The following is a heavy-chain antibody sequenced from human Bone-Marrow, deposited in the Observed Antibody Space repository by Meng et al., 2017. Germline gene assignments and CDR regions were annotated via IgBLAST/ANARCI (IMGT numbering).Heavy chain of an antibody. CDR1: GGSISSYY. CDR2: IYYSGST. Sequence: SETLSLTCTVSGGSISSYYWSWIRQPPGKGLEWIGYIYYSGSTNYNPSLKSRVTISVDTSKNQFSLKLSSVTAADTAVYYCARVYSRGGYVDYWGQGTLVTVS. V-gene: IGHV4-59*01. CDR3: ARVYSRGGYVDY. J-gene: IGHJ4*02. D-gene: IGHD2-21*01.